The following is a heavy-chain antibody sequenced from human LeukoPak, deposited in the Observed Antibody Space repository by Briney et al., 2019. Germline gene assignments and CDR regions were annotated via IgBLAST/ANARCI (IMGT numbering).Heavy chain of an antibody. V-gene: IGHV1-8*01. CDR2: MSPSSGNT. CDR1: GYTFTSYD. Sequence: GASVKVSCKASGYTFTSYDINWVRQATGQGLEWLGWMSPSSGNTGYARQFQGRVTMTSDTSMSTAYMELSGLTSEDTAVYYCARARSGGYPDYWSQGSLVTVSS. J-gene: IGHJ4*02. CDR3: ARARSGGYPDY. D-gene: IGHD6-19*01.